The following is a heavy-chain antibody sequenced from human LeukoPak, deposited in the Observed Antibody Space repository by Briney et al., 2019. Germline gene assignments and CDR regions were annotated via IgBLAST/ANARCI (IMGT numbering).Heavy chain of an antibody. D-gene: IGHD6-13*01. CDR2: IYTSGST. CDR3: AREGAAGTFYFDY. V-gene: IGHV4-4*07. J-gene: IGHJ4*02. CDR1: GDSISNYY. Sequence: SETLSLTCIVSGDSISNYYWSWIRQPAGKGLEWIGRIYTSGSTNYNPSLKSRVTMSVDTSKNQFSLKLTSVTAADTAVYYCAREGAAGTFYFDYWGQGTLVTVSS.